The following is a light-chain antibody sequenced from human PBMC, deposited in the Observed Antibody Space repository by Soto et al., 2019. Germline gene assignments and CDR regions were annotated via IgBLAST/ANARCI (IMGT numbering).Light chain of an antibody. V-gene: IGKV1-12*01. J-gene: IGKJ4*01. CDR2: GSS. CDR1: QAIDDW. CDR3: QQAKDFPLT. Sequence: DIQMTQFPSSVSASVGDTVTITCRANQAIDDWLAWYQQKPGKVPKLLMYGSSTLQSGVPSHFSGSRSGTDFILTITSLQPEDFATYFCQQAKDFPLTFGGGTKVEIK.